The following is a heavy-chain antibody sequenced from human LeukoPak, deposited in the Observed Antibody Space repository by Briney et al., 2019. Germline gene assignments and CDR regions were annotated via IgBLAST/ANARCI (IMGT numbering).Heavy chain of an antibody. CDR3: TRHDFWLLGPGAFDI. CDR1: GFTFSGSA. CDR2: IRSKANSYAT. D-gene: IGHD3-9*01. J-gene: IGHJ3*02. Sequence: PGGSLRLSCAASGFTFSGSAMHWVRQASGKGLEWVGRIRSKANSYATAYAASVKGRFTISRDDSKNTAYLQMNSLKTEDTAVHYCTRHDFWLLGPGAFDIWGQGTMVTVSS. V-gene: IGHV3-73*01.